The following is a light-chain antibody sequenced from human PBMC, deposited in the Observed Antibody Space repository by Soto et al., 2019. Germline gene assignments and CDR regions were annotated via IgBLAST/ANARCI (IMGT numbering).Light chain of an antibody. J-gene: IGLJ1*01. CDR3: SSYTTSSPYV. CDR1: SNDVGGYNY. V-gene: IGLV2-14*01. CDR2: EVS. Sequence: QSALTQPASVSGSPGQSITISCTGTSNDVGGYNYVSWYQQHPGKAPKLVIYEVSHRPSGISDRFSGSKSGNTASLTISGLQVEDEAEYYCSSYTTSSPYVFGPGTNLTVL.